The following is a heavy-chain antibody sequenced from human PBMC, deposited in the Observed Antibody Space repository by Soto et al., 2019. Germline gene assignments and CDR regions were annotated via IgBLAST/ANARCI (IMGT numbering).Heavy chain of an antibody. CDR2: TYYRSKWYN. J-gene: IGHJ6*02. D-gene: IGHD2-21*01. CDR1: GNGVSSNIAA. V-gene: IGHV6-1*01. Sequence: PSQTLSLTCVISGNGVSSNIAAWIWIRQSPSRGLECLVSTYYRSKWYNDYAVSLKSRITVNPDTSKNQLPLHLDSVIPEDTAVDYCAGVAWFRGMHXWGQGTPVTVS. CDR3: AGVAWFRGMHX.